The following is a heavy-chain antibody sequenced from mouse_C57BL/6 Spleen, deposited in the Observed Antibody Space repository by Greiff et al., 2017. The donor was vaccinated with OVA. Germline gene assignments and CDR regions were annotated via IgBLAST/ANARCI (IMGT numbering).Heavy chain of an antibody. CDR2: IDPSDSYT. CDR1: GYTFTSYW. V-gene: IGHV1-69*01. J-gene: IGHJ1*03. D-gene: IGHD1-1*01. CDR3: ARFEDYGSSYRYFDV. Sequence: QVQLQQPGAELVMPGASVKLSCKASGYTFTSYWMHWVKQRPGQGLEWIGEIDPSDSYTNYNQKFKGESTLTVDKSSSTAYMQLSSLTSEDSAVYYCARFEDYGSSYRYFDVWGTGTTVTVSS.